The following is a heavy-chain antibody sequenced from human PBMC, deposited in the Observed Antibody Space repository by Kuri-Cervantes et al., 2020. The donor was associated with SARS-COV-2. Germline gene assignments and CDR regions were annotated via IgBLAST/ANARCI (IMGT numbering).Heavy chain of an antibody. J-gene: IGHJ4*02. V-gene: IGHV4-59*01. CDR3: AREVRSSWPVFDS. Sequence: GSLRLSCTVSGGSISSYYWSWIRQPPGKGLEWIGYIYYSGSTNYNPSLKSRVTISSDTSKKQFFLKLHSVTAADTAIYYCAREVRSSWPVFDSWGQGTLVTVSS. CDR1: GGSISSYY. CDR2: IYYSGST. D-gene: IGHD6-13*01.